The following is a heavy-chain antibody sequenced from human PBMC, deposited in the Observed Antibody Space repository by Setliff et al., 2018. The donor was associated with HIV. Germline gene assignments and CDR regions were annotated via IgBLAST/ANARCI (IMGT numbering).Heavy chain of an antibody. CDR2: IYYSGST. J-gene: IGHJ3*02. V-gene: IGHV4-59*11. CDR1: GGSISSHY. Sequence: SETLSLTCTVSGGSISSHYWSRIRQPPGKGLEWIGSIYYSGSTNYNPSLKSRVTISVDTSKNQFSLKLSSVTAADTAVYYCARIMIVGYDAFDIWGQGTMVTVSS. CDR3: ARIMIVGYDAFDI. D-gene: IGHD3-22*01.